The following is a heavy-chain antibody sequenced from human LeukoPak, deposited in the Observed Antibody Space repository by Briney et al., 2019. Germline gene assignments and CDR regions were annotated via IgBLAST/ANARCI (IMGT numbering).Heavy chain of an antibody. D-gene: IGHD4-17*01. V-gene: IGHV5-10-1*01. CDR2: IDPSDSYT. Sequence: GESLKISCKGSGYSFASYWISRVRQMPGEGLEWMGRIDPSDSYTNYSPSFQDHVTISVDRSINTAYLQWSSLKASDTAMYYCARRSSVTTGPFGDWGQGTLVTVSS. CDR3: ARRSSVTTGPFGD. J-gene: IGHJ4*02. CDR1: GYSFASYW.